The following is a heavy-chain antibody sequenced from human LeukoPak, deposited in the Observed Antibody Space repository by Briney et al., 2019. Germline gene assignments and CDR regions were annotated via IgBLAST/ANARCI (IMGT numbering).Heavy chain of an antibody. Sequence: PGGSLRLSCAASGFTFDHYTMHWVRQAPGKGLEWVSLISWDGGSTYYADSVKGRFTISRDNNKNSLYLQMNSLRTEDTALYYCAKDGRNYFDYWGQGTLVTVSS. CDR1: GFTFDHYT. J-gene: IGHJ4*02. CDR2: ISWDGGST. V-gene: IGHV3-43*01. CDR3: AKDGRNYFDY.